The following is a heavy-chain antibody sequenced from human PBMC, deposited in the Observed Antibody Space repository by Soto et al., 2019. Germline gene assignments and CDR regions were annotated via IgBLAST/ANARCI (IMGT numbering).Heavy chain of an antibody. J-gene: IGHJ4*02. V-gene: IGHV3-7*05. CDR3: ARDLRSAAVVAAKDY. D-gene: IGHD2-15*01. Sequence: EVQLVESGGGLVQPGGSLRLSCAASGFTFSSYWMSWVRQAPGKGLEWVANIKQDGSEKYYVDSVKGRFTISRYNAKNSLYLQMNSLRAEDTAVYYCARDLRSAAVVAAKDYWGQGTLVTVSS. CDR2: IKQDGSEK. CDR1: GFTFSSYW.